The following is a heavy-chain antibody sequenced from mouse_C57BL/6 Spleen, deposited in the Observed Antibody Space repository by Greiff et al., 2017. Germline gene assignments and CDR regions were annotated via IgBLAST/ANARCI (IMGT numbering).Heavy chain of an antibody. D-gene: IGHD1-1*01. CDR3: TRDQIYYGSSGFDY. CDR2: ISSGGDYI. V-gene: IGHV5-9-1*02. CDR1: GFTFSSYA. J-gene: IGHJ2*01. Sequence: EVKLMESGEGLVKPGGSLKLSCAASGFTFSSYAMSWVRQTPEKRLAWVAYISSGGDYIYYADTVKGRFTISRDNARNTLYLQMSSLKSEDTAMXYCTRDQIYYGSSGFDYWGQGTTLTVSS.